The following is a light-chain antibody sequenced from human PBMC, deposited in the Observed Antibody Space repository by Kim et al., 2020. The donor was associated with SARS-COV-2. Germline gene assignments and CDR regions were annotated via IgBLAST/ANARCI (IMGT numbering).Light chain of an antibody. J-gene: IGKJ4*01. CDR1: QGVGSS. Sequence: EVVLTQSPATLSLSPGERGTLSCRASQGVGSSLAWYQQKPGQPPRLLIYGTSNRATGIPARFSGSGSGTDFTLTINNLEPEDFAIYYCQQSSNWPLTFGGGTKVDIK. V-gene: IGKV3-11*01. CDR3: QQSSNWPLT. CDR2: GTS.